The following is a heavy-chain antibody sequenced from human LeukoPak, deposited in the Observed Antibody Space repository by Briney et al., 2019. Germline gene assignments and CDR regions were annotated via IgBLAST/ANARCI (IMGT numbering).Heavy chain of an antibody. D-gene: IGHD2-15*01. J-gene: IGHJ6*03. CDR2: ISWNSGSI. V-gene: IGHV3-9*01. CDR3: ARGGRKSRGVDIVRKKETGYYCYMDV. CDR1: GFTFDDYA. Sequence: GGSLRLSCAASGFTFDDYAMHWVRQAPGKGLEWVSGISWNSGSIGYADSVKGRFTISRDNAKNSLYLQMNSLRAEDTAVYYCARGGRKSRGVDIVRKKETGYYCYMDVWGKGTTVTVSS.